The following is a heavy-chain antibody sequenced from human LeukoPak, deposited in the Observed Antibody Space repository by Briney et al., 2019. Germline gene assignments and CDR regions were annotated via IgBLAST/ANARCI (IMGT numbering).Heavy chain of an antibody. V-gene: IGHV4-59*12. Sequence: PSETLSLTCTVSGGSISSYYWSWIRQPPGKGLEWIGYIYYSGSTNYNPSLKSRVTISVDTSKNQFSLKLSSVTAADTAVYYCARGRPAGYRRFYFDYWGQGTLVTVSS. D-gene: IGHD5-18*01. CDR2: IYYSGST. CDR1: GGSISSYY. CDR3: ARGRPAGYRRFYFDY. J-gene: IGHJ4*02.